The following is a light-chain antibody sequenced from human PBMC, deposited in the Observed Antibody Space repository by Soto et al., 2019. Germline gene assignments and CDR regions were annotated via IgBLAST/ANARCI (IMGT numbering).Light chain of an antibody. CDR2: GAS. J-gene: IGKJ2*01. V-gene: IGKV1-39*01. CDR3: QQSYRSPYT. CDR1: QSINLY. Sequence: IQLTQSPSSLSASVGDSATVTCRASQSINLYLNWYQQKPGKAPTLLIYGASTLQSGVPSRFSGGGSRTDFTLTISSLQTEDFATYYCQQSYRSPYTFGQGTKLEI.